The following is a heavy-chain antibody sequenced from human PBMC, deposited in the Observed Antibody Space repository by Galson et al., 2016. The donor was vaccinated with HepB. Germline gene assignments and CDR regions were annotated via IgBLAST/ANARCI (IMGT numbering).Heavy chain of an antibody. CDR3: ARVSHALVVTVFDP. CDR2: LSYGGINQ. V-gene: IGHV3-30*03. CDR1: GLTFSSYG. J-gene: IGHJ5*02. Sequence: SLRLSCAASGLTFSSYGMHWVRQAPGKGLEWMASLSYGGINQYYADSAKGRFTISRDISKNTLYLQMNGLRVEDTAVYFCARVSHALVVTVFDPGGQGTLVTVSS. D-gene: IGHD2-21*02.